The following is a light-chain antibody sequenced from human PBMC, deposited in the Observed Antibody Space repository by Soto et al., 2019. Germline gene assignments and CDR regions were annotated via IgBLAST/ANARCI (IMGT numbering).Light chain of an antibody. CDR3: QQSYSTTSIT. Sequence: DVQMPQFPSSLSASVGDRVTITCRASQNIGTYVNWYQHKPGKAPKLLLYAASTLQSAVPSRFSGRGSGTDFTLTISRLQSEDLATYYCQQSYSTTSITFGRGTLLEI. J-gene: IGKJ5*01. V-gene: IGKV1-39*01. CDR1: QNIGTY. CDR2: AAS.